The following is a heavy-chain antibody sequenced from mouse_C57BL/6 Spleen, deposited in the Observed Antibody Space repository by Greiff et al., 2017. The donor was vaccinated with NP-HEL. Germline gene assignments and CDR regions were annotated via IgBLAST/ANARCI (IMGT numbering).Heavy chain of an antibody. J-gene: IGHJ2*01. CDR1: GYAFTNYL. CDR3: ARRRSSYNFDY. Sequence: QVQLKQSGAELVRPGTSVKVSCTASGYAFTNYLIAWVKQRPGQGLEWIGVINPGSGGTNSNEKFKGKATLTAYTSSSTAYMQLSSLTSEDSAVYFCARRRSSYNFDYWGQGTTLTVSS. D-gene: IGHD1-1*01. CDR2: INPGSGGT. V-gene: IGHV1-54*01.